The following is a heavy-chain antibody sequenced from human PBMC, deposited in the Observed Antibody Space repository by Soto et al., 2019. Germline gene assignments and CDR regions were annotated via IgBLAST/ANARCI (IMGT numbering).Heavy chain of an antibody. J-gene: IGHJ6*02. D-gene: IGHD3-10*01. Sequence: SEALSLTCTVSGGSISSSSYYWGWNRQPPGKGLEWIGSIYYSGSTYYNPSLKSRVTISVDTSKNQFSLKLSSVTAADTAVYYCARLPLAYYYMVRGVAYGMDVWGEGTTVS. CDR2: IYYSGST. CDR1: GGSISSSSYY. CDR3: ARLPLAYYYMVRGVAYGMDV. V-gene: IGHV4-39*01.